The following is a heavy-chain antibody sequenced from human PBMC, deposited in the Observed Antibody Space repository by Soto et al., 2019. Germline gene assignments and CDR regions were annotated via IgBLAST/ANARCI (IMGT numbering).Heavy chain of an antibody. CDR3: AKEIDGYYGMDV. Sequence: QVQLVQSGAEVKKPGSSVKVSCKASGGTFSTDSISWVRQAPGQGLEWMGGIIPMFGTANNAQKFQGRVTITADESTSTASMELSSLKFEDTAVYFCAKEIDGYYGMDVWGQGTTVTVAS. CDR2: IIPMFGTA. CDR1: GGTFSTDS. V-gene: IGHV1-69*12. J-gene: IGHJ6*02.